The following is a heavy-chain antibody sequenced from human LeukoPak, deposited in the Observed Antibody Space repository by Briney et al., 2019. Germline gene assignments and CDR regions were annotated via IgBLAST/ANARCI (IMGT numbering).Heavy chain of an antibody. J-gene: IGHJ6*03. Sequence: PGGSLRLSCAASGFTFSHAWMSWVRQAPGKGLEWVGRIKSKTDGGTTDYAAPVKGRFTISRDDSKNTLYLQMSSLKTEDTAVYYCSTDRLNMVSYYYYMDVWGKGTTVTVSS. CDR2: IKSKTDGGTT. CDR1: GFTFSHAW. V-gene: IGHV3-15*01. CDR3: STDRLNMVSYYYYMDV. D-gene: IGHD3-10*01.